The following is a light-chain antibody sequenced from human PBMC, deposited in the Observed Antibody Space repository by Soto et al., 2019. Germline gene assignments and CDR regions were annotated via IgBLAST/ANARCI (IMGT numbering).Light chain of an antibody. CDR3: SSYASSSSYV. V-gene: IGLV2-14*01. CDR1: NSDVGGYNH. CDR2: EVT. Sequence: HSSLTQPASVSGSPGQSITISCTGTNSDVGGYNHVSWYKIHPGKAPKLIIYEVTSRPSGVSYRFSGSKSGNSASLTISGLQAADEADYYCSSYASSSSYVFGGRTKVTV. J-gene: IGLJ1*01.